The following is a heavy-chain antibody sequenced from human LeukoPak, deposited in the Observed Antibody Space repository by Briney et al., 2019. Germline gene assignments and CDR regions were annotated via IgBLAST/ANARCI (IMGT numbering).Heavy chain of an antibody. CDR2: ISSSSSYI. D-gene: IGHD6-19*01. CDR1: GFTLSSYS. V-gene: IGHV3-21*04. Sequence: GGSLRLSCAASGFTLSSYSMNWVRQAPGKGLEWVSSISSSSSYIYYADSVKGRFTISRDNSENTLYLQMNSLRAEDTALYYCSNGRTSSGTLQHDYWGQGTLVTVSS. J-gene: IGHJ4*02. CDR3: SNGRTSSGTLQHDY.